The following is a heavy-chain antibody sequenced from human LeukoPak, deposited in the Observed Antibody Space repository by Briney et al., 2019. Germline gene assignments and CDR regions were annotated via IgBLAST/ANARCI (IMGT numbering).Heavy chain of an antibody. J-gene: IGHJ4*02. Sequence: GSLRLSCAASGFTVRSNYMSWVRPAPGKGLEWVSVLYRGGNTYYADSVKGRFTISRDNSENTLSLQMNSLGVEDTAVYYCARGGGAFCGADCYRNFDSWGQGTLVTVSS. CDR1: GFTVRSNY. D-gene: IGHD2-21*02. V-gene: IGHV3-66*01. CDR3: ARGGGAFCGADCYRNFDS. CDR2: LYRGGNT.